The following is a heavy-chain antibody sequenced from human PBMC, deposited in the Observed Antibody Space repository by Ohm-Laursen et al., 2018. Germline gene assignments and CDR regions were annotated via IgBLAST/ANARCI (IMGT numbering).Heavy chain of an antibody. CDR2: IKEDGSLK. J-gene: IGHJ4*02. CDR1: GFTFDDYA. Sequence: GSLRLSCAASGFTFDDYAMHWVRQAPGKGLEWVANIKEDGSLKKYVDSVAGRFTISRDNTKNSLYLQMSSLGVDDTAVYYCARYATVPSRIDSWGQGTLVTVSS. D-gene: IGHD2-2*01. V-gene: IGHV3-7*01. CDR3: ARYATVPSRIDS.